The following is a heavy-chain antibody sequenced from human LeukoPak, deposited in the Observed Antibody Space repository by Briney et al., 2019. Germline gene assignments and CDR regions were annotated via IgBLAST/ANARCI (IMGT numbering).Heavy chain of an antibody. D-gene: IGHD3-10*01. CDR1: GYTFTAYY. CDR3: VRDRASGLG. V-gene: IGHV1-2*02. CDR2: INPKSGDT. J-gene: IGHJ4*02. Sequence: ASVKVSSKASGYTFTAYYMQWVRQAPGQGLEWMGWINPKSGDTNYAQKCQGSVTMTRDTSISTAYMEMSRLRYDDTAVYYCVRDRASGLGWGQGTLVTVSS.